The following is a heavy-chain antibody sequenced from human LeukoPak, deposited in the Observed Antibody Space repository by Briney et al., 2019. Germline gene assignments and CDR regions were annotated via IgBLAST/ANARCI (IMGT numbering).Heavy chain of an antibody. CDR1: GFTLSSYW. CDR2: IKQDGSEK. Sequence: PGGSLRLSCAASGFTLSSYWMSWVRQAPGKGPEWVANIKQDGSEKYYVDSVKGRFTISRDNAKNSLYLQMNSLRAEDTAVYYCARVINGSFDYWGQGTLVTVSS. CDR3: ARVINGSFDY. D-gene: IGHD3-10*01. J-gene: IGHJ4*02. V-gene: IGHV3-7*01.